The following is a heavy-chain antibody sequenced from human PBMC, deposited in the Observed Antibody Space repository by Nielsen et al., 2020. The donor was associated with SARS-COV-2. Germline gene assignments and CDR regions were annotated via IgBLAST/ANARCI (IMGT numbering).Heavy chain of an antibody. D-gene: IGHD3-10*01. Sequence: GESLKISCAASGFTFSDYYMSWIRQAPGKGLEWVSYISSSGSTIYYADSVKGRFTISRDNAKNSLYLQMNSLRAEDTALYYCAKDMGNNWFDPWGQGTLVTVSS. CDR1: GFTFSDYY. CDR3: AKDMGNNWFDP. J-gene: IGHJ5*02. V-gene: IGHV3-11*01. CDR2: ISSSGSTI.